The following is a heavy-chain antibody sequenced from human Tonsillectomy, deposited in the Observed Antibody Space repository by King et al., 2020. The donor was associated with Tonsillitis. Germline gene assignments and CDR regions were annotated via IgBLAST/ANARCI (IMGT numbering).Heavy chain of an antibody. CDR2: IYTSGST. D-gene: IGHD2-2*01. CDR3: ARDDKNQLLYYYYGMDV. J-gene: IGHJ6*02. CDR1: GGSISSYY. V-gene: IGHV4-4*07. Sequence: QLQESGPGLVKPSETLSLTCTVSGGSISSYYWSWIRQPAGKGLEWIGRIYTSGSTNYNPSLTSRVTSSVDTSKSQFSLKLSSVTAADTAVYYCARDDKNQLLYYYYGMDVWGQGTTVTVSS.